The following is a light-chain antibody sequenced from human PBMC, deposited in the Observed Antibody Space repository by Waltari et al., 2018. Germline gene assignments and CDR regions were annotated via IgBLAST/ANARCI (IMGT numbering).Light chain of an antibody. CDR1: SSDVGPYNL. V-gene: IGLV2-23*02. CDR3: CSYAGVRGAV. CDR2: EVS. Sequence: QSALTQPASVSVSPGESITISCTATSSDVGPYNLISWYQQHPGKVPTPLIYEVSKRPPGVSNRFSASKSGKTAALTISGLQADDEADYYCCSYAGVRGAVFGGGTHLTVL. J-gene: IGLJ7*01.